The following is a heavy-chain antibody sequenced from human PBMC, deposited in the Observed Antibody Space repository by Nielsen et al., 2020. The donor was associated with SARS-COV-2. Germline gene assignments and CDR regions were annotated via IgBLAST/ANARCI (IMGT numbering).Heavy chain of an antibody. V-gene: IGHV3-74*01. J-gene: IGHJ6*02. CDR2: IDVDGSNT. CDR3: TRGGYTHSMDV. CDR1: GFTINTYW. D-gene: IGHD5-18*01. Sequence: GSLRLSCAASGFTINTYWMFWVRQAPGKGLVWVSHIDVDGSNTNYADSVQGRFTISRDNTKNTLSLQMNSLRGEDSAMYYCTRGGYTHSMDVWGQGTTVTVSS.